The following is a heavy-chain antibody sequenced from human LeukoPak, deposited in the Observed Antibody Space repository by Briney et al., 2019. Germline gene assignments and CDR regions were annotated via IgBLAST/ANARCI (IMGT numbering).Heavy chain of an antibody. CDR3: AKFFTGEYVRAFDV. CDR2: INSDASST. V-gene: IGHV3-74*03. Sequence: GGSLRLSCAASGFSFSTSWMHWVRQVPGKGLVWVSLINSDASSTTYADSVKGRFTISRDNSKNTLYLQMNSLRAEDTAVYYCAKFFTGEYVRAFDVWGQGTMVTVSS. D-gene: IGHD3-10*02. J-gene: IGHJ3*01. CDR1: GFSFSTSW.